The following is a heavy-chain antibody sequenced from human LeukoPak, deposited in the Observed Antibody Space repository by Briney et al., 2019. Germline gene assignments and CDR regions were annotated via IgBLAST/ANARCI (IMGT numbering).Heavy chain of an antibody. V-gene: IGHV3-9*01. CDR3: AKDIQYQLLHGGFDY. J-gene: IGHJ4*02. CDR1: GFTFDDYA. Sequence: PGRSLRLSCAASGFTFDDYAMHWVRQAPGKGLEWVSGISWNSGSIGYADSVKGRFTISRDNAKNSLYLQMNSLRAEDTALYYCAKDIQYQLLHGGFDYWGQGTLVTVSS. CDR2: ISWNSGSI. D-gene: IGHD2-2*01.